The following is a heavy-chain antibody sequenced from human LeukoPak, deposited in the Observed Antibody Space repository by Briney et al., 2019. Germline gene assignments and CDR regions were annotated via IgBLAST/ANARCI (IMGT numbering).Heavy chain of an antibody. J-gene: IGHJ4*02. CDR3: ARHPLLYFLDY. V-gene: IGHV4-59*08. D-gene: IGHD3-9*01. CDR1: GGSISSYD. Sequence: SETLSLTCTVSGGSISSYDWTWIQQPPGKGLEWIGYLYYSGSTNYNPSLKSRVTISVDTSTNQFSLNLSSVTAADTAVYFCARHPLLYFLDYWGQGTLVTVSS. CDR2: LYYSGST.